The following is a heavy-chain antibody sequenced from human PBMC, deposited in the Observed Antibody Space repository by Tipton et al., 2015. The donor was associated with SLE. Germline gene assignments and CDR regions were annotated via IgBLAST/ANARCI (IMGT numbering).Heavy chain of an antibody. CDR1: GGSISSHH. CDR2: IYTSGST. CDR3: ARHEVVDAFDI. V-gene: IGHV4-4*07. J-gene: IGHJ3*02. Sequence: TLSLTCTVSGGSISSHHWSWIRQPAGKGLEWIGHIYTSGSTNYNPSLKSRVTISVDTSKNQFSLKLSSVTAADTAVYYCARHEVVDAFDIWGQGTMVTVSS. D-gene: IGHD2-15*01.